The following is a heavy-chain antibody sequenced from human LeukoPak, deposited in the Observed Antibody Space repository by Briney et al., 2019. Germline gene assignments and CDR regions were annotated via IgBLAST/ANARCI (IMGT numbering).Heavy chain of an antibody. D-gene: IGHD6-13*01. CDR3: AKSQQQRYYYYGMDV. V-gene: IGHV3-23*01. J-gene: IGHJ6*02. Sequence: GGSLRLSCAASGFTFSSYAMSWVRQAPGKGLEWVSAISGSGGSTYYADSVKGRFTISRDNSKNTLYLQMNSLRAEDTAVYYCAKSQQQRYYYYGMDVWGQGTTVTVSS. CDR1: GFTFSSYA. CDR2: ISGSGGST.